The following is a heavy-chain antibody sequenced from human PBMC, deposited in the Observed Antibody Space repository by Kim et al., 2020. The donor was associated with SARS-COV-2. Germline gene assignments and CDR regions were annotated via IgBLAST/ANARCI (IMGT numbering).Heavy chain of an antibody. J-gene: IGHJ4*02. CDR1: GGSISSGGYY. CDR3: ASAYCGGDCVDY. CDR2: IYYSGST. V-gene: IGHV4-31*03. D-gene: IGHD2-21*02. Sequence: SETLSLTCTVSGGSISSGGYYWSWIRQHPGKGLEWIGYIYYSGSTYYNPSLKSRVTISVDTSKNQFSLKLSSVTAADTAVYYCASAYCGGDCVDYWGQGTLVTVSS.